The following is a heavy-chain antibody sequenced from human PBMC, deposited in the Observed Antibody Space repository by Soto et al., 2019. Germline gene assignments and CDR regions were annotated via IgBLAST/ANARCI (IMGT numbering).Heavy chain of an antibody. CDR3: ARGLILWFGELSRRGGYYYYMDV. V-gene: IGHV4-34*01. D-gene: IGHD3-10*01. J-gene: IGHJ6*03. Sequence: QVQLQQWGAGLLKPSETLSLTCAVYGGSFSGYQWTWIRQTPGKGLEWIGEINDSGNINYNPSLKSRVTLSVDTAKKQISLKLSSVTAADTAVYYCARGLILWFGELSRRGGYYYYMDVWGKGTTVTVFS. CDR1: GGSFSGYQ. CDR2: INDSGNI.